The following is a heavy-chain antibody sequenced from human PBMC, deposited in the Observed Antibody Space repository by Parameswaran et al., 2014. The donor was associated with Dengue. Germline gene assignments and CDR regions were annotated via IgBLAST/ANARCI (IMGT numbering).Heavy chain of an antibody. CDR3: ARSSIGSSTSYYYYYYGMDA. D-gene: IGHD2-2*01. V-gene: IGHV3-7*03. Sequence: PGKGLEWVANIKQDGSEKYYVDSVKGRFTISRDNAKNSLYLQMNSLRAEDTAVYYCARSSIGSSTSYYYYYYGMDAWGQGTTVTVSS. J-gene: IGHJ6*02. CDR2: IKQDGSEK.